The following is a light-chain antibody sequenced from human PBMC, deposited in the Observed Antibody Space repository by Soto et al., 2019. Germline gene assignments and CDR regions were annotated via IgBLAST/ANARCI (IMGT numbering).Light chain of an antibody. V-gene: IGKV3-20*01. CDR1: RSVSSNF. Sequence: EIVLTQSPGTLSLSPGEGATLSCRASRSVSSNFLAWYQQRPGQSPRLLIYGASNWATGIPDRFSGSGSGTDFTLTISRLEPEDFAVYYCQQYGSSPRTLGQGTKVDTK. CDR2: GAS. J-gene: IGKJ1*01. CDR3: QQYGSSPRT.